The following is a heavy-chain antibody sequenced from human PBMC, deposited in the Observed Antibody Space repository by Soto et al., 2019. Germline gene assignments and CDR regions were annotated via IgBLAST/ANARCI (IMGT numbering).Heavy chain of an antibody. V-gene: IGHV4-30-2*01. D-gene: IGHD6-6*01. CDR3: ARGSSSYYDYGMDV. J-gene: IGHJ6*02. Sequence: QLQLQESGSGLVRPSQTLSLTCAVSGDSISRGGYSWTWIRQPPGKALEWIGNIYDSGSTSYNPSLKSRVTISVDTSKIQFSLKLTSVTAADTAVYFCARGSSSYYDYGMDVWGQGTTVTVSS. CDR2: IYDSGST. CDR1: GDSISRGGYS.